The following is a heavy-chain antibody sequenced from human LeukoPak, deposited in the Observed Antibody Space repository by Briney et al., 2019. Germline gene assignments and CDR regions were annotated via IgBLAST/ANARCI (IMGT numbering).Heavy chain of an antibody. Sequence: SETPSLTCTVSGDSIRSNNYYWGWIRQPPGKGPEWIGSIYDTGSTFYNPSLKSRVIISVDTSKNQSSLKLSSVTAADTAVYYCQSRFLEWLLDYWGQGTLVTVSS. V-gene: IGHV4-39*05. D-gene: IGHD3-3*01. CDR2: IYDTGST. CDR1: GDSIRSNNYY. CDR3: QSRFLEWLLDY. J-gene: IGHJ4*02.